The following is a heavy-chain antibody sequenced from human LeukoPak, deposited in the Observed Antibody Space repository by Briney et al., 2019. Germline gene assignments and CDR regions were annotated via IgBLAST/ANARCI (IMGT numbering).Heavy chain of an antibody. CDR3: ARHEVGGDSSSGYEYYYYMDV. V-gene: IGHV5-51*01. D-gene: IGHD3-3*01. CDR1: GYTFTNYW. Sequence: GESLKISCKASGYTFTNYWIGWVRQMPGKGLEWMGIIYPDDSDTKYSPSFQGHVTISVDESISTAYLQWSSLKDSDTAIYYCARHEVGGDSSSGYEYYYYMDVWGKGTAVTVFS. CDR2: IYPDDSDT. J-gene: IGHJ6*03.